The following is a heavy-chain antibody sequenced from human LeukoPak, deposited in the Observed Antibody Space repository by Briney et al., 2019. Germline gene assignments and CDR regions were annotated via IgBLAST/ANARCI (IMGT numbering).Heavy chain of an antibody. V-gene: IGHV3-21*01. CDR2: ISSSSSYI. J-gene: IGHJ6*03. Sequence: GGSLRLSCAASGFTFSSYSMNWVRQAPGKGLEWVSSISSSSSYIYYADSVKGRFTISRDNAKNSLYLQVNSLRAEDTAVYYCARDENGSSWYNGYYYYMDVWGKGTTVTVSS. D-gene: IGHD6-13*01. CDR1: GFTFSSYS. CDR3: ARDENGSSWYNGYYYYMDV.